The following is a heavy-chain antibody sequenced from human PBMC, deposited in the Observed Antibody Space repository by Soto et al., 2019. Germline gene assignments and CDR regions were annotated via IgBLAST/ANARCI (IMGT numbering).Heavy chain of an antibody. D-gene: IGHD2-21*02. J-gene: IGHJ5*01. CDR1: GDTFTNYY. CDR2: FNPSGGHT. Sequence: QVQLMQSGAEVKKPGASVKVSCKASGDTFTNYYIHWVRQAPGQGLEWMGTFNPSGGHTTYSQNCLGRVTKTRPTATSTLSMELTSLTSDDTAMSYCARGEHVVVVTAAFDSWGQGTLVTVSS. V-gene: IGHV1-46*01. CDR3: ARGEHVVVVTAAFDS.